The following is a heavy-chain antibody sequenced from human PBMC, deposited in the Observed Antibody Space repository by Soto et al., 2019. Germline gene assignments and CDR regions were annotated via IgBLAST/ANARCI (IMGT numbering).Heavy chain of an antibody. CDR2: IIPILGIA. CDR3: PRHPPGIAVAAPFDS. CDR1: AYTFTSYG. Sequence: ASVKVSCKASAYTFTSYGFSWVRQAPGQGLEWMGRIIPILGIANYAQKFQGRGTITADKSTSTAYMELSSLRSEDTAGYYCPRHPPGIAVAAPFDSWAQGTLVTVP. V-gene: IGHV1-69*04. J-gene: IGHJ4*02. D-gene: IGHD6-19*01.